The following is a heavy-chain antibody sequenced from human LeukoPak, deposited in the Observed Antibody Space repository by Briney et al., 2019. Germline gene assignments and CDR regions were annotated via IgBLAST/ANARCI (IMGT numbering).Heavy chain of an antibody. V-gene: IGHV3-33*06. D-gene: IGHD2-2*01. J-gene: IGHJ4*02. CDR1: GFTLSSYG. CDR2: IWHDGNKV. CDR3: AKDFFAVVEFSIAVVPAAENDY. Sequence: GGSLRLPCAASGFTLSSYGMHWVRQAPGKGLEWVAAIWHDGNKVYNADSLKGRFTISRDNSKNTLYLQMNSLRAEDTAVYYCAKDFFAVVEFSIAVVPAAENDYWGQGTLVAVSS.